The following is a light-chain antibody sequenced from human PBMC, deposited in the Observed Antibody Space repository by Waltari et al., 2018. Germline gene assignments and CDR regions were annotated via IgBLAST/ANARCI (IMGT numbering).Light chain of an antibody. CDR3: TSYTTTSTLVL. CDR1: TSDIGGYNY. J-gene: IGLJ2*01. CDR2: DVT. Sequence: QSALTQPASVSGSPGQSITISCTGTTSDIGGYNYVSWYQQHPGRAPNLMIYDVTDRPSGISIRFSGSKSGNTASLTSSGLRAEDEAYYYCTSYTTTSTLVLFGGGTKLTVL. V-gene: IGLV2-14*03.